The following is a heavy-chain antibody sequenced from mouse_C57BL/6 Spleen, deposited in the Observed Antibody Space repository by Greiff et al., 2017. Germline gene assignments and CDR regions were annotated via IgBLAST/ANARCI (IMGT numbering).Heavy chain of an antibody. CDR3: ARDYGSSYRFAY. CDR1: GYTFTSYW. D-gene: IGHD1-1*01. J-gene: IGHJ3*01. Sequence: VKLQQPGAELVMPGASVKLSCKASGYTFTSYWMHWVKQRPGQGLEWIGEIDPSESYTNYNQKFKGKSTLTVDKSSSTAYMQLSSLTSEDSAVYYCARDYGSSYRFAYWGQGTLVTVSA. CDR2: IDPSESYT. V-gene: IGHV1-69*01.